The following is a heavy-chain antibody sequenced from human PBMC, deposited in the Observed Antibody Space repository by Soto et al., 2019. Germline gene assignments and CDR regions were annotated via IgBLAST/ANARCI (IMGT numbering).Heavy chain of an antibody. D-gene: IGHD5-18*01. V-gene: IGHV3-49*03. CDR1: GFTFGDYA. Sequence: LRLSCTASGFTFGDYAMSWFRQAPGKGLEWVGFIRSNAYGGTTEYAASVKGRFTISRDDSKSIAYLQMNSLKTEDTAVYYCTEYWWSYGNFAYWGQGTLVTVSS. J-gene: IGHJ4*02. CDR3: TEYWWSYGNFAY. CDR2: IRSNAYGGTT.